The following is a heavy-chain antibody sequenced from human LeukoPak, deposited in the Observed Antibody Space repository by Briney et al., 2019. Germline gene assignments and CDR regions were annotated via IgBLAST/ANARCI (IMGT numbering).Heavy chain of an antibody. D-gene: IGHD3-3*02. CDR1: GFTVSSTY. V-gene: IGHV3-66*01. J-gene: IGHJ4*02. Sequence: GGSLRLSCAASGFTVSSTYMSWVRQPPGKGLEWVSVIYSGGSTFYADSVKGRFTISRDNSKNTLYLQMNSLRAKDTAVYYCARDSNYDYWGQGTLVTVSS. CDR3: ARDSNYDY. CDR2: IYSGGST.